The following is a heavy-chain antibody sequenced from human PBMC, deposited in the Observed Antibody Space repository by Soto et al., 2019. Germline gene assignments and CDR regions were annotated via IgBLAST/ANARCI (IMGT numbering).Heavy chain of an antibody. CDR3: ARGWELLGX. CDR2: IYYSGST. J-gene: IGHJ4*02. D-gene: IGHD1-26*01. CDR1: GGSISSYY. V-gene: IGHV4-59*01. Sequence: PSDTLSLTCTVSGGSISSYYWSWIRQPPGKGLEWILYIYYSGSTNYNPSLKSLVTISVETSKNPFSLKLSSVTAADTAVYYCARGWELLGXWGQGTLVTVSX.